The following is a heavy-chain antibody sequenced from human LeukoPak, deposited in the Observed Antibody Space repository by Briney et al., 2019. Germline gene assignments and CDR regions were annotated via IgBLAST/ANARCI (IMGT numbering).Heavy chain of an antibody. Sequence: PSETLSLTCTVSGGSISSYYWSWIRQPPGKGLEWIGYIYYSGSTNYNPSLKSRVTISVDTSKNQFSLKLSSVTAADTAVYYCARGGAYDILTGYYPSYTFDYWGQGTLVTVSS. J-gene: IGHJ4*02. CDR1: GGSISSYY. CDR3: ARGGAYDILTGYYPSYTFDY. CDR2: IYYSGST. D-gene: IGHD3-9*01. V-gene: IGHV4-59*01.